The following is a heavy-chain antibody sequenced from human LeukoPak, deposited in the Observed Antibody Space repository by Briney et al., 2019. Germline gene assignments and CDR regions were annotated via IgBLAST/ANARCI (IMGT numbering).Heavy chain of an antibody. D-gene: IGHD6-13*01. CDR2: ISSNGGST. J-gene: IGHJ4*02. V-gene: IGHV3-64*01. CDR3: ARGEIYSSSWYYFDY. CDR1: GFTFSSYA. Sequence: GSLRLSCAASGFTFSSYAMHWVRQAPGKGLEYVSAISSNGGSTYYANSVKGRFTISRDNSKNTLYLQMGSLRAEDMAVYYCARGEIYSSSWYYFDYWGQGTLVTVSS.